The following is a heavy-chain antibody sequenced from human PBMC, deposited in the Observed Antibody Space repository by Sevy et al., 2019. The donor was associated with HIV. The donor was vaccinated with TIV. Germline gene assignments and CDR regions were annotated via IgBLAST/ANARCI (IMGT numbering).Heavy chain of an antibody. J-gene: IGHJ3*02. V-gene: IGHV1-2*02. Sequence: ASVKVSCKASGYTFTGYYMHWVRQAPGQGLEWMGWINPNSDGTNYAQKFQGRVTMTRDTSISTAYMELSRLRSDDTAVYYCARARGYCSSTSCPDAFDIWGQGTMVTVSS. D-gene: IGHD2-2*01. CDR3: ARARGYCSSTSCPDAFDI. CDR1: GYTFTGYY. CDR2: INPNSDGT.